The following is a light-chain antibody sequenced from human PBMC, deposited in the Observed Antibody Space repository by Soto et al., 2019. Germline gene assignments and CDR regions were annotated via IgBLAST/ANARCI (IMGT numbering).Light chain of an antibody. CDR3: QQTSSFPLT. CDR2: GAS. CDR1: QSVSID. J-gene: IGKJ4*01. Sequence: EIVLTQSPGTLSLSPGERATLPCRASQSVSIDLAWYQQTPGQAPRLLIYGASTRAIGIPVRFSGSASGTDFTLTISSLQPEDFATYYCQQTSSFPLTFGGGTKVDIK. V-gene: IGKV3-15*01.